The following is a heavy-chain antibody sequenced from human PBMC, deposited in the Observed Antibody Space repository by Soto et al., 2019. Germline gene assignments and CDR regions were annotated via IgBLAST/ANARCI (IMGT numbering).Heavy chain of an antibody. CDR3: EVRRQGINASYGWAD. Sequence: EVQLVESGGGLVQPGGSLRLSCAASGFTFSNYEMHWVRQVTGKGLEWVSGIGTAGDTKYVGSVKGRFTISRDNAKNSLYLQMNTLRAEETAVYYCEVRRQGINASYGWADWGQGPRSSSP. J-gene: IGHJ6*02. D-gene: IGHD3-16*01. CDR1: GFTFSNYE. CDR2: IGTAGDT. V-gene: IGHV3-13*01.